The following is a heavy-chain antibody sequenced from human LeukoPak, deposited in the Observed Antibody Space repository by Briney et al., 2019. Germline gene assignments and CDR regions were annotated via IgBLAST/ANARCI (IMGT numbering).Heavy chain of an antibody. Sequence: GASVKVSCKASGGTFSSYAISWVRQAPGQGLEWMGGIIPIFGTANYAQKFQGRVRITADESTSTAYMELSSLRSEDTAVYYCARVIKKQLAYYGMDVWGKGTTVTVSS. CDR1: GGTFSSYA. J-gene: IGHJ6*04. CDR3: ARVIKKQLAYYGMDV. CDR2: IIPIFGTA. D-gene: IGHD6-13*01. V-gene: IGHV1-69*13.